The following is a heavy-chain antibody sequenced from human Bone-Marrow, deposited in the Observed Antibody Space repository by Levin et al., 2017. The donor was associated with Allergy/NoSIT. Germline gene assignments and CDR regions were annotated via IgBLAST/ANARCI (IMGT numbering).Heavy chain of an antibody. CDR2: IWYDGSNK. Sequence: GGSLRLSCAASGFTFSSYGMHWVRQAPGKGLEWVAVIWYDGSNKYYADSVKGRFTISRDNSKNTLYLQMNSLRAEDTAVYYCARDRSNWNDPRPLDYWGQGTLVTVSS. V-gene: IGHV3-33*01. CDR1: GFTFSSYG. CDR3: ARDRSNWNDPRPLDY. J-gene: IGHJ4*02. D-gene: IGHD1-1*01.